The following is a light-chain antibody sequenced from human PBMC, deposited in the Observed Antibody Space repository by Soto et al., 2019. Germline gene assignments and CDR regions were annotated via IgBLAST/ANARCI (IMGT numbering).Light chain of an antibody. CDR1: RSSIGSNT. Sequence: QAVVTQPPSASGTPGQRVTISCSGSRSSIGSNTVNWYQRLPGSAPKLLIYSNNHRPSGVPDRFSASKAGASASLAISGLQSEDEGDYYCAAWDASLGGFYVFGSGTKVTVL. V-gene: IGLV1-44*01. J-gene: IGLJ1*01. CDR2: SNN. CDR3: AAWDASLGGFYV.